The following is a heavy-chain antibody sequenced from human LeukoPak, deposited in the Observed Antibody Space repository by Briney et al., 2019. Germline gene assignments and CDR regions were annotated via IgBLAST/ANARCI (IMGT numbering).Heavy chain of an antibody. CDR1: GFTFNSYS. D-gene: IGHD2-2*01. V-gene: IGHV3-48*02. CDR2: ISSSSSSI. CDR3: ARSSGYQVPPGY. Sequence: GGSLRLSCAASGFTFNSYSMTWVRQAPGKGLEWVAYISSSSSSIFYADSVKGRFTISRDNGKNSLYLQMNSLRDDDTAVYYCARSSGYQVPPGYWGQGTLVTVSS. J-gene: IGHJ4*02.